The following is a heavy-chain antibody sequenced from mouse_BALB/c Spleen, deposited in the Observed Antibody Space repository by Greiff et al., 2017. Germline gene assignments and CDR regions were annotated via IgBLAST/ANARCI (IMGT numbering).Heavy chain of an antibody. V-gene: IGHV1S16*01. CDR1: GYTFTSYY. Sequence: QVQLQQPGAELVKPGASVKLSCKASGYTFTSYYMYWVKQRPGQGLEWIGEINPSNGGTNFNEKFKSKATLTVDKSSSTAYMQLSSLTSEDSAVYYCTRGLSLYAMDYWGQGTSVTVSS. J-gene: IGHJ4*01. D-gene: IGHD1-1*02. CDR3: TRGLSLYAMDY. CDR2: INPSNGGT.